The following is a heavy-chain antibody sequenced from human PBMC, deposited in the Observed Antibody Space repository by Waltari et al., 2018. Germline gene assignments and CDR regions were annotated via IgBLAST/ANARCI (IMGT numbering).Heavy chain of an antibody. J-gene: IGHJ4*02. Sequence: EVQLVESGGYLVQPGGSLRLSCAASGFTFSKYWIHWVRQTPGKVLEWVSHIKGDGSNIKYAESVKGRFTVSSDNAKNTVYLQISSLRAEDTAVYYCARSNNCAFDYWGQGTLVTVSS. CDR3: ARSNNCAFDY. V-gene: IGHV3-74*03. CDR2: IKGDGSNI. CDR1: GFTFSKYW. D-gene: IGHD1-20*01.